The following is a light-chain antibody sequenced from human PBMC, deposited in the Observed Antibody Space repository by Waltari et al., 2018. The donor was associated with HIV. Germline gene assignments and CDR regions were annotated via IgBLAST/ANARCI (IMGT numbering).Light chain of an antibody. Sequence: QSVLTQPPPASGPPGQRATTSCSGATSNTGRNYVYWDQQHPGPAPKLLIYTNKQRPSGVPDRFSGSKSGTSASLAISGLRSEDEADYYCAAWNDRLSGYVFGTGTKVTV. V-gene: IGLV1-47*01. CDR1: TSNTGRNY. CDR3: AAWNDRLSGYV. J-gene: IGLJ1*01. CDR2: TNK.